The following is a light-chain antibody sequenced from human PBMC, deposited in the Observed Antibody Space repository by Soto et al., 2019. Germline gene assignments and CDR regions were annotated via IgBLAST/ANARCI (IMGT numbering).Light chain of an antibody. CDR3: SSYTGSSTLVV. CDR1: SSDVGAYNY. CDR2: EVT. J-gene: IGLJ2*01. Sequence: QSALTQPASVSGSPGQSVAISCTGTSSDVGAYNYVSWYQQHPGKAPKLLIYEVTNRPSGVSYRFSGSKSGNTASLTISGLQAEDESDYYCSSYTGSSTLVVFGGGTQLTVL. V-gene: IGLV2-14*01.